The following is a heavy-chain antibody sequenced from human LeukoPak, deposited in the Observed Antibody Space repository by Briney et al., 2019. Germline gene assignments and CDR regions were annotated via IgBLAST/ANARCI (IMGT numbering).Heavy chain of an antibody. Sequence: GASVKVSCKASGYTFTSYGISWVRQAPGQGLEWMGWISAYNGKTKYAQKVQGRVTMTTDTSTSTAYMELRSLRSDDTAVYYCARDITIPRYYGMDVWGQGTTVTVSS. J-gene: IGHJ6*02. CDR3: ARDITIPRYYGMDV. CDR1: GYTFTSYG. D-gene: IGHD3-3*01. CDR2: ISAYNGKT. V-gene: IGHV1-18*01.